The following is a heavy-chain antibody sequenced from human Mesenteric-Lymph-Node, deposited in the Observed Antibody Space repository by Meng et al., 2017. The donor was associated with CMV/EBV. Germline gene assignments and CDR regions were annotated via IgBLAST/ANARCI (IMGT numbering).Heavy chain of an antibody. D-gene: IGHD1-1*01. V-gene: IGHV3-30-3*01. CDR1: GFTFDAYA. CDR2: ISYDETSK. CDR3: TRGTGRWFDP. J-gene: IGHJ5*02. Sequence: LSCAASGFTFDAYAMNWVRQAPGKGLEWVAVISYDETSKQYADSVEGRFTISRDNFKNILYLEINSLRAEDTAVYYCTRGTGRWFDPWGQGTLVTVSS.